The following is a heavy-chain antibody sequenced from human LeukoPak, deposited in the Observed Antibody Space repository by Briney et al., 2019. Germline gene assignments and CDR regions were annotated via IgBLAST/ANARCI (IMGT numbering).Heavy chain of an antibody. D-gene: IGHD3-16*02. J-gene: IGHJ4*02. Sequence: SETLSLTCAVYGGSFSGYYWSWIRQPPGKGLEWIGEINHSGSTNYNPSLKSRVTISVDTSKKQFSLKLSSVTAADTAVYYCARGLSAVVYWGQGTLVTVSS. CDR2: INHSGST. CDR1: GGSFSGYY. V-gene: IGHV4-34*01. CDR3: ARGLSAVVY.